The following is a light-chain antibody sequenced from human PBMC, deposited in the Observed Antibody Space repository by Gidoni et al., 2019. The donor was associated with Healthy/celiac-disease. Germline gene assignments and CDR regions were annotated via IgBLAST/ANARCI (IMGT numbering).Light chain of an antibody. CDR3: QQYNNWPKT. Sequence: EIVMTQSPATLSVSPGERATLSCRASQSVSSNLAWYQQKPGQAPRLLIYGASTRATGIPARLSGSGSGREFTRTISSLQSEDFAVYYCQQYNNWPKTFGQGTKVEIK. J-gene: IGKJ1*01. CDR1: QSVSSN. V-gene: IGKV3-15*01. CDR2: GAS.